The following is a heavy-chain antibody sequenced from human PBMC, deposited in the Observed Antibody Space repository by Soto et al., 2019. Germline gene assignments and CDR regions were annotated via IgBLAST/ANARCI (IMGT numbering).Heavy chain of an antibody. CDR3: AKDPPPLYGDYVVLWYFDY. Sequence: EVQLLESGGGLVQPGGSLRLSCAASGFTFSSYAMSWVRQAPGKGLEWVSAISGSGGSTYYADSVKGRFTISRDNSKNTLYLQMNSPRAEDTAVYYCAKDPPPLYGDYVVLWYFDYWGQGTLVTVSS. V-gene: IGHV3-23*01. J-gene: IGHJ4*02. CDR2: ISGSGGST. CDR1: GFTFSSYA. D-gene: IGHD4-17*01.